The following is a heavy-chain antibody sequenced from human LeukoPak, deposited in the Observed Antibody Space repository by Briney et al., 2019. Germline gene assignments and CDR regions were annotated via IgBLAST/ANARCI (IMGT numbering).Heavy chain of an antibody. CDR2: FSSGGNAE. V-gene: IGHV3-48*03. CDR3: ARDTVNGPFVISLDY. J-gene: IGHJ4*02. Sequence: GGSLRLSCAASGFSLTSYEMNWVRQTPGRGLEWVSHFSSGGNAEYYADSVRGRFSMSRDNAKNSLYSEMNSLRAEDTAVYYCARDTVNGPFVISLDYWGQGALVTVSS. D-gene: IGHD2-8*01. CDR1: GFSLTSYE.